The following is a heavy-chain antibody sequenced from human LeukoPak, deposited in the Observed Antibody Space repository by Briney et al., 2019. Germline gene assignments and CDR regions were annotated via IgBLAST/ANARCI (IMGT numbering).Heavy chain of an antibody. Sequence: SETLSVTCTVSGGSISSYYWSWIRQPPGKGLEWIGYIYYSGSTNYNPSLKSRVTISVDTSKNQFSLKLSSVTAADTAVYYCASQGGRFLDEPHFDYWGQGTLVTVSS. D-gene: IGHD3-3*01. V-gene: IGHV4-59*01. CDR1: GGSISSYY. CDR2: IYYSGST. J-gene: IGHJ4*02. CDR3: ASQGGRFLDEPHFDY.